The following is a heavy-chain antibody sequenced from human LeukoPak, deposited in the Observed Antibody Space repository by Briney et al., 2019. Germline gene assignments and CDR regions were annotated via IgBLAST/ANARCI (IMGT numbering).Heavy chain of an antibody. J-gene: IGHJ6*03. V-gene: IGHV3-33*01. CDR2: IWYDGSNK. CDR3: ARVEELYGSGRGDYMDV. Sequence: GGSLRLSCAASGFTFGSYGMHWVRQAPGKGLEWVAVIWYDGSNKYYADSVKGRFTISRDNSKNTLYLQMNSLRAEDTAVYYCARVEELYGSGRGDYMDVWGKETTVTVSS. D-gene: IGHD3-10*01. CDR1: GFTFGSYG.